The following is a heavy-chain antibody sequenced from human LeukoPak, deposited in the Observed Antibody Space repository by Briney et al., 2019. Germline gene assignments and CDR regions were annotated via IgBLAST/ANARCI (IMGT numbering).Heavy chain of an antibody. Sequence: ASVKVSCKASGYTFSGYYIHWIRQAPGQGLEWMGWINPSNGDTKYAQTFHRRVTMTRDTSIRTAYMELSGLRYDDTALYYCARDSNYYDSTDYLDHWGQGSQIIVSS. J-gene: IGHJ4*02. CDR3: ARDSNYYDSTDYLDH. D-gene: IGHD3-9*01. CDR2: INPSNGDT. CDR1: GYTFSGYY. V-gene: IGHV1-2*02.